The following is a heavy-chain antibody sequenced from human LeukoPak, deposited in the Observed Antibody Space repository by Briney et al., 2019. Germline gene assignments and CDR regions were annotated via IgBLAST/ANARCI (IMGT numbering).Heavy chain of an antibody. V-gene: IGHV3-21*01. CDR1: GFTFSSYS. CDR2: ISSSSSYI. CDR3: ARHDTGYSSSMEDWFDP. Sequence: GGSLRLSCAASGFTFSSYSMNWVRQAPGKGLEWVSSISSSSSYIYYADSVKGRFTISRDNAKNSLYLQMNSLRAEDTAVYYCARHDTGYSSSMEDWFDPWGQGTPVTVSS. J-gene: IGHJ5*02. D-gene: IGHD6-13*01.